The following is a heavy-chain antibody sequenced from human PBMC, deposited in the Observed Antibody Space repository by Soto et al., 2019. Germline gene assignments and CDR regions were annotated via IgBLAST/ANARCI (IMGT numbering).Heavy chain of an antibody. J-gene: IGHJ4*02. CDR2: VGSSGRYT. CDR3: AEDPFSEKSVYFDS. Sequence: EVQLLESGGGLVQPGGSLRLSCAASGFTFSNYAMSWVRQAPGKGLEWVSTVGSSGRYTYYADSVKGRFSISSDNSKNSLYLQRISLRAEDTDVYYCAEDPFSEKSVYFDSWGQGNLVTVSS. CDR1: GFTFSNYA. V-gene: IGHV3-23*01. D-gene: IGHD1-26*01.